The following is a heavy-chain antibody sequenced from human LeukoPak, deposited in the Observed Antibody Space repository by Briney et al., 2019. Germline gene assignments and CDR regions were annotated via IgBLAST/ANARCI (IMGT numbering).Heavy chain of an antibody. Sequence: SETLSLTCTVSGGSISNYYWSWIRQPPGKGLEWIGYIYYSGSSNYNPSLKSRVTISVDMSKNQFSLNLSSVTAADTAVYYCARDPVTAGYYYGMDVWGQGTTVTVSS. CDR3: ARDPVTAGYYYGMDV. D-gene: IGHD2-21*02. V-gene: IGHV4-59*01. CDR2: IYYSGSS. J-gene: IGHJ6*02. CDR1: GGSISNYY.